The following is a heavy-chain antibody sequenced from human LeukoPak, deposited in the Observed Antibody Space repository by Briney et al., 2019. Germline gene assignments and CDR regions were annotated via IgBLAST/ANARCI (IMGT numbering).Heavy chain of an antibody. V-gene: IGHV4-59*01. CDR2: IYYSGST. D-gene: IGHD5-24*01. J-gene: IGHJ4*02. Sequence: SETLSLTCTVSGGSISSYYWSWIRQPPGKGLEWIGYIYYSGSTNYNPSLRSRVTISVDTSKNQFSLKLSSVTAADTAVYYCARGRRDGYNRMDYWGQGTLVTVS. CDR3: ARGRRDGYNRMDY. CDR1: GGSISSYY.